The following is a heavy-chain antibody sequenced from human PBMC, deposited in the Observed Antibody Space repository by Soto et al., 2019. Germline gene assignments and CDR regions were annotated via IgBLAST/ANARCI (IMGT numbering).Heavy chain of an antibody. V-gene: IGHV5-10-1*01. J-gene: IGHJ5*02. D-gene: IGHD6-13*01. CDR1: GYSFTTYW. Sequence: ESLKISCQASGYSFTTYWISWVRQMPGKGLECMGRIDPTDSYTDYGPSFEGHVTMSVDRSINTAYLEWSSLKASDSAMYYCARLPLAAAYSDANTWGQGTLVTVSS. CDR2: IDPTDSYT. CDR3: ARLPLAAAYSDANT.